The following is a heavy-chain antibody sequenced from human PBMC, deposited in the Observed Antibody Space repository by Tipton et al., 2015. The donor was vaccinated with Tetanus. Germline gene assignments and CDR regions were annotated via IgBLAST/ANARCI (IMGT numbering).Heavy chain of an antibody. V-gene: IGHV4-31*01. Sequence: TLSLTCTVSDESISSSSYYWSWVRQHPGRGLEWIGYIYYSGSTYYNPSLKSPVTISVDTSKNQFSLTVSSVTAADTAVYYCARVVPYYYDTSGHHGEYFQEWGQGTQVIVSS. CDR3: ARVVPYYYDTSGHHGEYFQE. CDR1: DESISSSSYY. D-gene: IGHD3-22*01. J-gene: IGHJ1*01. CDR2: IYYSGST.